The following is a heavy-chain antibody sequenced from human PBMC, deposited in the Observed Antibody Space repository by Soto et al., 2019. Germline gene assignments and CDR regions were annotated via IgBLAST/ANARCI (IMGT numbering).Heavy chain of an antibody. CDR3: ARAEGSRGGNSDWYFDL. J-gene: IGHJ2*01. Sequence: GGSLRLSCAASGFTFSSYWMHWVRQAPGKGLVWVSRINSDGSSTSYADSVKGRFTISRDNAKNTLYLQMNSLRAEDTAVYYCARAEGSRGGNSDWYFDLWGRGTLVTVSS. V-gene: IGHV3-74*01. CDR1: GFTFSSYW. CDR2: INSDGSST. D-gene: IGHD4-4*01.